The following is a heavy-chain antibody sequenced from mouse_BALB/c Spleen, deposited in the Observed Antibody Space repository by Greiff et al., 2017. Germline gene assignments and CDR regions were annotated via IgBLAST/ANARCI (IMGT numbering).Heavy chain of an antibody. CDR2: IRLKSNNYAT. CDR3: TRREAYYRYDDAMDY. D-gene: IGHD2-14*01. J-gene: IGHJ4*01. CDR1: GFTFSNYW. V-gene: IGHV6-6*02. Sequence: EVHLVESGGGLVQPGGSMKLSCVASGFTFSNYWMNWVRQSPEKGLEWVAEIRLKSNNYATHYAESVKGRFTISRDDSKSSVYLQMNNLRAEDTGIYYCTRREAYYRYDDAMDYWGQGTSVTVSS.